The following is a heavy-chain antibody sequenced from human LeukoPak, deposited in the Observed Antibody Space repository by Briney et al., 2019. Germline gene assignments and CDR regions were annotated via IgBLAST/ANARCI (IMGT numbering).Heavy chain of an antibody. V-gene: IGHV3-7*01. CDR3: ASEAVGATGYDAFDI. CDR1: GFTFSSYW. D-gene: IGHD1-26*01. CDR2: IKQDGSEK. J-gene: IGHJ3*02. Sequence: PGGSLRLSCAASGFTFSSYWMSWVRQAPGKGLEWVANIKQDGSEKYYVDSVKGRFTISRDNAKNSLYLQMNSLRAEDTAVYYCASEAVGATGYDAFDIWGQGTMVTVSS.